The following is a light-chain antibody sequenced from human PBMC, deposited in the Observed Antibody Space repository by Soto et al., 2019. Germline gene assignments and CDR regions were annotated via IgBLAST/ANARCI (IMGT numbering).Light chain of an antibody. Sequence: EIVMTQSPATLSVSPGERATLSCRASQNVSNNLAWYQQKPGQALRLLIYGASTRATGIPARFSGSGSGTEFTLTISSLPSEDFAVYYCQQYDNWPPWTFGQGTKVDIK. CDR1: QNVSNN. CDR3: QQYDNWPPWT. CDR2: GAS. J-gene: IGKJ1*01. V-gene: IGKV3-15*01.